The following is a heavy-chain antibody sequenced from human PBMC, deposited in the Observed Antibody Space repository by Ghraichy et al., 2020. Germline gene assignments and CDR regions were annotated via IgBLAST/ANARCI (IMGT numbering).Heavy chain of an antibody. CDR2: INHSGST. CDR1: GGSFSGYY. CDR3: ARGTGIAAAGRKNWFDP. D-gene: IGHD6-13*01. J-gene: IGHJ5*02. V-gene: IGHV4-34*01. Sequence: SETLSLTCAVYGGSFSGYYWSWIRQPPGKGLEWIGEINHSGSTNYNPSLKSRVTISVDTSKNQFSLKLSSVTAADTAVYYCARGTGIAAAGRKNWFDPWGQGTLVTVSS.